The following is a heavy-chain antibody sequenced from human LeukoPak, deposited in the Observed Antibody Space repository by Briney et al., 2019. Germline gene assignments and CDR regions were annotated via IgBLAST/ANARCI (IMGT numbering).Heavy chain of an antibody. CDR3: ASGSGSDDAFDI. J-gene: IGHJ3*02. V-gene: IGHV3-7*01. Sequence: GGSLRLSCAASGFTFSTYWMTWVRQSPGKGLEWVANIKEDGSETQYVDSVKGRFTISRDNAKNSLYLQMNSLRAEDTAVYYCASGSGSDDAFDIWGQGTMVTVSS. D-gene: IGHD1-26*01. CDR1: GFTFSTYW. CDR2: IKEDGSET.